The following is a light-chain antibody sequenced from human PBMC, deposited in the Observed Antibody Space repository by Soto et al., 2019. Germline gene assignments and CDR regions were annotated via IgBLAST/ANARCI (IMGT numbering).Light chain of an antibody. J-gene: IGLJ2*01. CDR3: DASDDSRCGRVV. CDR1: SSNIGNND. Sequence: QSVLTQPPSASGTPGQRVTISCSGTSSNIGNNDDYWYKHVPGTAPNLVVFKNNHRASAGRDRFSGSKSGTSASLAITGVRSEDEDDDFCDASDDSRCGRVVFGGGTKLTVL. V-gene: IGLV1-47*01. CDR2: KNN.